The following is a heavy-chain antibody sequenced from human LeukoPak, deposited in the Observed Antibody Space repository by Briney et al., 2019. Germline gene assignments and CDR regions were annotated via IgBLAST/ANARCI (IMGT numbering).Heavy chain of an antibody. V-gene: IGHV4-34*01. J-gene: IGHJ6*02. CDR3: ARHKYYYGSGSYYYYYYYGMDV. Sequence: SETLSLTCAVYGGSFSGYYWSWIRQPPGKGLEWIGEINHSGSTNYNPSLKSRVTISVDTSKNQFSLKLSSVTAADTAVYYCARHKYYYGSGSYYYYYYYGMDVWGQGTTVTVSS. CDR1: GGSFSGYY. CDR2: INHSGST. D-gene: IGHD3-10*01.